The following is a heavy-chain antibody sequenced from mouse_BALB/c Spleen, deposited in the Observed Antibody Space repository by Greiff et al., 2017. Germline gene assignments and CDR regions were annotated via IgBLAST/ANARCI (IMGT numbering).Heavy chain of an antibody. CDR2: ISYSGST. CDR3: ARRSIYDGLTPYYAMDY. Sequence: EVKLMESGPGLVKPSQSLSLTCTVTGYSITSDYAWNWIRQFPGNKLEWMGYISYSGSTSYNPSLKSRISITRDTSKNQFFLQLNSVTTEDTATYYCARRSIYDGLTPYYAMDYWGQGTSVTVSS. J-gene: IGHJ4*01. CDR1: GYSITSDYA. D-gene: IGHD2-3*01. V-gene: IGHV3-2*02.